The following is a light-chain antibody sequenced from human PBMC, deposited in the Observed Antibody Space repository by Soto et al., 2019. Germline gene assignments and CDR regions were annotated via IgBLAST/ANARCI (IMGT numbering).Light chain of an antibody. CDR1: QGVTTN. CDR3: QQYNNWPYS. Sequence: VMTQSPDTLSVSPGERATLSCRAGQGVTTNFAWYQHKSGQSPRLLISDVSIRATGVPARFSGTGSETDFTLTISGLQSEDSAVYFCQQYNNWPYSFGQGTRLEIK. CDR2: DVS. J-gene: IGKJ5*01. V-gene: IGKV3-15*01.